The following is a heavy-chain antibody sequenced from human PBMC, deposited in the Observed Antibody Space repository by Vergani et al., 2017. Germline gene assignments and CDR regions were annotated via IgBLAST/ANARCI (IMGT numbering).Heavy chain of an antibody. CDR2: ISGSGGST. J-gene: IGHJ1*01. CDR1: GFTFNHYA. V-gene: IGHV3-23*01. D-gene: IGHD3-10*01. Sequence: EVQLLESGGDLVQPGGSLRLSCAASGFTFNHYAMNWVRQASGKGLEWVSGISGSGGSTYYAGSVKGRFTISRDSSKNTLYLQMNSLSAGDTAVYYCTTAWGLYYLHGEYFQYWGRGTLVSVSS. CDR3: TTAWGLYYLHGEYFQY.